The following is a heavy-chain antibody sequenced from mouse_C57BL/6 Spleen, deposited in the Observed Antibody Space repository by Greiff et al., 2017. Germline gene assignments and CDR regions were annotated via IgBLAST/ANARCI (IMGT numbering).Heavy chain of an antibody. CDR2: IYPGDGDT. V-gene: IGHV1-82*01. Sequence: VQLQQSGPELVKPGASVKISCKASGYAFSSSWMNWVKQRPGKGLEWIGRIYPGDGDTNYNGKFKGKATLTADKSSSTAYMQLSSLTSEDSAVYFCARGSGWDFDYWGQGTTLTVSS. CDR1: GYAFSSSW. CDR3: ARGSGWDFDY. J-gene: IGHJ2*01. D-gene: IGHD3-2*02.